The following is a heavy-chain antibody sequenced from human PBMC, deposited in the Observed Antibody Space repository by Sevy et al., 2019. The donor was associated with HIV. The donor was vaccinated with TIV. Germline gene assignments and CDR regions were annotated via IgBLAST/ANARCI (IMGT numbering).Heavy chain of an antibody. D-gene: IGHD3-3*01. V-gene: IGHV3-33*06. Sequence: GGSLRLSCAASGFTFSNYGMHWVRQAPGKGLEWVAVIWYDGSYKYYADSVKGRFTISRDNTKSTLYLQMNSLRAEDTVVYYGAETYAIFGVLMSPGFDPWGQGTLVTVSS. J-gene: IGHJ5*02. CDR3: AETYAIFGVLMSPGFDP. CDR1: GFTFSNYG. CDR2: IWYDGSYK.